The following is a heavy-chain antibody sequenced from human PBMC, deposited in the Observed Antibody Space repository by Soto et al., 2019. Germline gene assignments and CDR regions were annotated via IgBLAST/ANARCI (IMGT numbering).Heavy chain of an antibody. D-gene: IGHD3-3*01. CDR1: GGSTASLY. CDR3: ARQGYYDLLSGYYLFDY. J-gene: IGHJ4*02. CDR2: VSYSGST. Sequence: PSETLSVTCTVSGGSTASLYWSWIRQPPGKGLEWIGYVSYSGSTTYNPSLKSRVSVSIDTSKNQFSLKLTSVTAADTAVYYCARQGYYDLLSGYYLFDYWGQGILVTVSS. V-gene: IGHV4-59*08.